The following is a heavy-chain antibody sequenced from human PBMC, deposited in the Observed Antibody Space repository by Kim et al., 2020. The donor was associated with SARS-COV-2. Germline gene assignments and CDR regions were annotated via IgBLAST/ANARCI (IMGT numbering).Heavy chain of an antibody. Sequence: SVKVSCKASGGTFSSYAISWVRQAPGQGLEWMGGIIPIFGTANYAQKFQGRVTITADESTSTAYMELSSLRSEDTAVYYCARDWQYYYGSGTIWFDPWGQGTLVTVSS. CDR3: ARDWQYYYGSGTIWFDP. CDR2: IIPIFGTA. V-gene: IGHV1-69*13. D-gene: IGHD3-10*01. J-gene: IGHJ5*02. CDR1: GGTFSSYA.